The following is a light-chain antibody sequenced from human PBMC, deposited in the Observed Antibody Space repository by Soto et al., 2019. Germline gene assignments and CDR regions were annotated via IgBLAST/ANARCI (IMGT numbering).Light chain of an antibody. CDR2: DAS. CDR3: QQYNNWPPRT. CDR1: QSINRH. V-gene: IGKV3-15*01. Sequence: EIVLTQSPATLSLSPGERATLSCRASQSINRHLAWYRQKPGQAPRLLIYDASTRATGIPARFSGSGSGTEFTLTISSLQSEDFAVYYCQQYNNWPPRTFGQGTKVDIK. J-gene: IGKJ1*01.